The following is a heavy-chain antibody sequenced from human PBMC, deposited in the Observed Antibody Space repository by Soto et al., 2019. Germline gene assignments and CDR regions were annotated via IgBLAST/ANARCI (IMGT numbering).Heavy chain of an antibody. V-gene: IGHV3-20*04. CDR1: GFTFDDYG. Sequence: GGSLRLSCAASGFTFDDYGMSWVRQAPGKGLEWVSGINWNGGSTGYADSVKGRFTISRDNAKSSLYLQMNSLRAEDTAVYYCAKTPPHSSSWYAFDYWGQGTLVTVSS. D-gene: IGHD6-13*01. CDR3: AKTPPHSSSWYAFDY. J-gene: IGHJ4*02. CDR2: INWNGGST.